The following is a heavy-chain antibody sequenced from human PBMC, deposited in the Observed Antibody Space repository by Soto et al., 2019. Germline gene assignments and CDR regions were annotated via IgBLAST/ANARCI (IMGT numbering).Heavy chain of an antibody. CDR3: TTPGLVGANEVGAFDI. D-gene: IGHD1-26*01. CDR2: IKSKTDGGAT. J-gene: IGHJ3*02. V-gene: IGHV3-15*01. Sequence: PGGSLRLSCAASGFTFSNAWMSWVRQAPGKGLEWVGRIKSKTDGGATDYAAPVKGRFTISRDDSKNTLYLQMNSLKTEDTAVYYCTTPGLVGANEVGAFDIWGQGTMVTVSS. CDR1: GFTFSNAW.